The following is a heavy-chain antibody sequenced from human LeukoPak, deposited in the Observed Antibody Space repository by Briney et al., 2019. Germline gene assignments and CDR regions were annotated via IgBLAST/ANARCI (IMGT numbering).Heavy chain of an antibody. CDR1: GYSFTSYW. CDR3: ARLVVVRRGYSNLDY. D-gene: IGHD3-22*01. CDR2: IYPGDSDT. J-gene: IGHJ4*02. V-gene: IGHV5-51*01. Sequence: GESLKISCKGSGYSFTSYWIGWVRQMPGKGLEWMGIIYPGDSDTRYSPSFQGQVTISADKSISTAYLQWSSLKASDTAMYYCARLVVVRRGYSNLDYWGQGTLVTVSS.